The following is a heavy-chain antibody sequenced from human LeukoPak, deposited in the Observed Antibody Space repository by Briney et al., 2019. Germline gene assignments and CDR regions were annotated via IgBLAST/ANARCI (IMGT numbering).Heavy chain of an antibody. J-gene: IGHJ3*02. CDR3: AREYFYDSSGYSDAFDI. CDR1: GFTFGDYA. CDR2: IWYDGSYK. V-gene: IGHV3-33*01. D-gene: IGHD3-22*01. Sequence: PGGSLRLSCAASGFTFGDYALGWVRQAPGKGLEWVAVIWYDGSYKYYADSVKGRFTISRDNSKNTLYLQMNSLRAEDTAVYYCAREYFYDSSGYSDAFDIWGQGTMVTVSS.